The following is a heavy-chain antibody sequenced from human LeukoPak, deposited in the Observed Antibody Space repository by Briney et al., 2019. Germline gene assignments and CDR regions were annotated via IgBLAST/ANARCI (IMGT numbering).Heavy chain of an antibody. V-gene: IGHV3-74*01. CDR1: GFTFSSYW. Sequence: PGGSLRLSCAASGFTFSSYWMHWVRQAPGKGLVWVSRTNGDGKTTNYADSVKGRFTISRDNAKNTLYLSMNSLRVEDTAVYYCARGGPNVYENWFDLWGQGTLVTVSS. CDR2: TNGDGKTT. CDR3: ARGGPNVYENWFDL. D-gene: IGHD5/OR15-5a*01. J-gene: IGHJ5*02.